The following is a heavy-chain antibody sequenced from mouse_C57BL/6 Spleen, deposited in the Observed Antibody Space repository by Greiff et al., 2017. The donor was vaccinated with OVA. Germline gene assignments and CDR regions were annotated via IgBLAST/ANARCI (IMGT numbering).Heavy chain of an antibody. CDR3: ARPRLLRRNAMDY. D-gene: IGHD2-3*01. J-gene: IGHJ4*01. CDR1: GFTFSDYG. V-gene: IGHV5-17*01. CDR2: ISSGSSTI. Sequence: EVQVVESGGGLVKPGGSLKLSCAASGFTFSDYGMHWVRQAPEKGLEWVAYISSGSSTIYYADTVKGRFTISRDNAKNTLFLQMTSLRSEDTAMYYCARPRLLRRNAMDYWGQGTSVTVSS.